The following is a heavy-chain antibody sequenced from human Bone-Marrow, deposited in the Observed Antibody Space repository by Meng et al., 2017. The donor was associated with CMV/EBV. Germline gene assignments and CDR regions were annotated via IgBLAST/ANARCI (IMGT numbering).Heavy chain of an antibody. Sequence: QVQLGQSGAEVTKPGASVKVSCKTSGHTFSTLGITWVRQAAGQGLEWMGWMNPNSGNTDYAQKFQGRVTMTRNISKSTAYMDLSSLRSEDTAVYYCATGVADFEYWGQGTLVTVSS. CDR3: ATGVADFEY. V-gene: IGHV1-8*02. CDR2: MNPNSGNT. CDR1: GHTFSTLG. J-gene: IGHJ4*02. D-gene: IGHD6-19*01.